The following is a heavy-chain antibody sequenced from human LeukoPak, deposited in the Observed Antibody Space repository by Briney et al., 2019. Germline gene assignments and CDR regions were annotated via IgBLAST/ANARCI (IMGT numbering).Heavy chain of an antibody. CDR1: GFTFSSYA. CDR3: AGSVVPAAIRAFDI. V-gene: IGHV3-23*01. D-gene: IGHD2-2*01. Sequence: PGGSLRLSCAASGFTFSSYAMSWVRQAPRKGLEGVSAITGSSSSTYYADSVKGRFTISRDNSKNTLYLQMNSLRAEDTAVYYCAGSVVPAAIRAFDIWGQGTMVTVSS. J-gene: IGHJ3*02. CDR2: ITGSSSST.